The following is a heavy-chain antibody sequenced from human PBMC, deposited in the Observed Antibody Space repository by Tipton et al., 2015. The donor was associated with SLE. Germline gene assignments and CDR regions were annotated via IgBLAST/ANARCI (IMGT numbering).Heavy chain of an antibody. CDR1: GGTFSSYT. CDR2: MNPDTDQT. J-gene: IGHJ4*02. V-gene: IGHV1-8*02. Sequence: QSGAEVKKPGSSVKVSCKASGGTFSSYTITWVRQAPGQGLEWMGWMNPDTDQTGYAQKFQGRVTMTRDSSISTAYMELSSLRSDDTAVYYCSRSGDLDYWGQGTLVTVSS. D-gene: IGHD7-27*01. CDR3: SRSGDLDY.